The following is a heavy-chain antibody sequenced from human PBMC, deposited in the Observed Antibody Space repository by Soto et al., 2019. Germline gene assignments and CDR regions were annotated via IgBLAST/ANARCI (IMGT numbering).Heavy chain of an antibody. CDR3: ARGLGYCSSTSCYPFDY. V-gene: IGHV4-61*01. Sequence: QVQLQESGPGLVKPSETLSLTCTVSGGSVSSGSYYWSWIRQPPGKGLEWIGYIYYSGSTNYNPSLKSRFTISVDTSKNQFSLKLSSVTAADTAVYYCARGLGYCSSTSCYPFDYWGQGTLVTVSS. J-gene: IGHJ4*02. CDR2: IYYSGST. CDR1: GGSVSSGSYY. D-gene: IGHD2-2*01.